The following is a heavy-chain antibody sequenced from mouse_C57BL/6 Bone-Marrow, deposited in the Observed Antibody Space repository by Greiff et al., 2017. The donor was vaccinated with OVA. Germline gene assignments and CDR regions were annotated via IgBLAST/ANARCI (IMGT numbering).Heavy chain of an antibody. V-gene: IGHV1-50*01. J-gene: IGHJ2*01. CDR2: IDPSDSYT. CDR3: ARGVGY. CDR1: GYTFTSYW. D-gene: IGHD1-1*02. Sequence: VQLQQPGAELVKPGASVKLSCKASGYTFTSYWMQWVKQRPGQGLEWIGEIDPSDSYTNYNQKFKGKATLTVDTSSSTAYMQLSSLTSEDSAVYYCARGVGYWGQGTTLTDSS.